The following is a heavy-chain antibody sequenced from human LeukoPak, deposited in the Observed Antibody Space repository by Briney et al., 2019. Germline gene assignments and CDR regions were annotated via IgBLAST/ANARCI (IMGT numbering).Heavy chain of an antibody. J-gene: IGHJ4*02. CDR2: IWYDGTNK. CDR1: GFTFSSYG. V-gene: IGHV3-33*01. Sequence: GGSLRLSCAASGFTFSSYGMHWVRQAPGKGLEWVAVIWYDGTNKYYADSVKGRYTISRDNSKNTLYLQVNSLSAEDTAVYYCARRDGYDFDYWGQGTLVTVSS. CDR3: ARRDGYDFDY. D-gene: IGHD5-24*01.